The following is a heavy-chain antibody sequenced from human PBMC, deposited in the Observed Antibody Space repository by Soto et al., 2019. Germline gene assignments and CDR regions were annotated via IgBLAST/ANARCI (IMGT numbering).Heavy chain of an antibody. CDR1: GASISGPVSY. Sequence: PPESLSLTCTVSGASISGPVSYWGWIRQPPGKGLEWIGTINYTGSTFYNPSLKRRVTLSVDTSKNQFSLRLTSLTAADTAVYYCARPYYGGNPGYVFDIWCQGTMVT. CDR2: INYTGST. J-gene: IGHJ3*02. V-gene: IGHV4-39*01. CDR3: ARPYYGGNPGYVFDI. D-gene: IGHD4-17*01.